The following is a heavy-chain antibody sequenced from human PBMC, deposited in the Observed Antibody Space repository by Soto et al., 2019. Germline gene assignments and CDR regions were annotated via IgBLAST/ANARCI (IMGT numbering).Heavy chain of an antibody. CDR1: GFTFDDYA. CDR2: VSWNSGYI. J-gene: IGHJ4*02. V-gene: IGHV3-9*01. D-gene: IGHD6-13*01. CDR3: AKDASSSNWYVDY. Sequence: EVQLVESGGGLVQSGRSQRLSCAASGFTFDDYAMHWVRQVPGKGLEWVSRVSWNSGYIAYADSVKGRFTISRDNAKNSLYLQMNNLRADDTALYYCAKDASSSNWYVDYWGQGTLVTVSS.